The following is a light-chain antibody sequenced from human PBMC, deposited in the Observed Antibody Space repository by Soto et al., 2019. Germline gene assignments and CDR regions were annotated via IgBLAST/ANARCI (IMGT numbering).Light chain of an antibody. CDR2: GAS. J-gene: IGKJ1*01. Sequence: DIQMTQSPSSLSASVGDRVSITFRASQTISKYLNWYQQKXGQAPKXXIYGASILQSGVPSRFSGSGAGTGFTLTISSLQHEDFATDYCQQSYSTPRTFGQGTKVDIK. V-gene: IGKV1-39*01. CDR3: QQSYSTPRT. CDR1: QTISKY.